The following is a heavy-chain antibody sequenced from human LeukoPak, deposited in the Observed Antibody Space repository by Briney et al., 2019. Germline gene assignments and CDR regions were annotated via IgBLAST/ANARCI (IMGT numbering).Heavy chain of an antibody. CDR3: ARVSGLGMNEYYQH. V-gene: IGHV3-74*01. J-gene: IGHJ1*01. Sequence: GVSLRLSCEASGLTFSNSWMHWVRQVPGKGLVWVSRINNQGTTISYADSVKGRFTISRDNAKNTLYLQMNSLRAEDTAVYYCARVSGLGMNEYYQHWGQGTLVTVAS. CDR2: INNQGTTI. CDR1: GLTFSNSW. D-gene: IGHD3-10*01.